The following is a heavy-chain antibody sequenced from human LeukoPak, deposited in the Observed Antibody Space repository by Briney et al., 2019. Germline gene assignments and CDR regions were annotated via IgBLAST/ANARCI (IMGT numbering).Heavy chain of an antibody. D-gene: IGHD3-22*01. CDR1: EFTFFTYS. Sequence: GGSLRLSCAASEFTFFTYSMSWVRQAPGKGLEWVANIKQDGSEKYYVDSVKGRFTISRDNAKDSLYLQMNSLRAEDMALYYCAKGNTYYYDSSGYYDYWGQGTLVTVSS. J-gene: IGHJ4*02. CDR3: AKGNTYYYDSSGYYDY. CDR2: IKQDGSEK. V-gene: IGHV3-7*03.